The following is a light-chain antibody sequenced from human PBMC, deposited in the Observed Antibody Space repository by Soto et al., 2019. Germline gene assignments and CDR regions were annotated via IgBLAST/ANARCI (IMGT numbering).Light chain of an antibody. CDR2: GAS. V-gene: IGKV3-20*01. CDR1: QYVSVRF. J-gene: IGKJ1*01. Sequence: EIVLTQSPGTLSLSPGESATLSCRASQYVSVRFLAWYQQKPGQAPRLLIYGASDRATGIPDRFTGSGSGTDFTLTINRLEPEDFAVYFCQQYASSPQTFGQGTKVEIK. CDR3: QQYASSPQT.